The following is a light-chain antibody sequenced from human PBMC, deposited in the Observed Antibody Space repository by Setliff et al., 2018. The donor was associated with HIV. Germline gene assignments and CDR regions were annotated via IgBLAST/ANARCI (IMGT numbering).Light chain of an antibody. Sequence: QSVLTQPPSASGSPGQSVTISCTGTTSDIGGYNYVSWYQQHPGKAPKLMIYEVSKRPSGVPGRFSGSKSGNTASLTVSGLQAEDEADYYCAAWGDSLSVYGFGTGTKVTVL. CDR3: AAWGDSLSVYG. CDR1: TSDIGGYNY. CDR2: EVS. V-gene: IGLV2-8*01. J-gene: IGLJ1*01.